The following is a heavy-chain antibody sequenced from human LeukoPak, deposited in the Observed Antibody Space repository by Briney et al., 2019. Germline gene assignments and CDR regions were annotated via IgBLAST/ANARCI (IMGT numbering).Heavy chain of an antibody. D-gene: IGHD1-14*01. V-gene: IGHV4-61*01. CDR1: GGSVSSDSYY. CDR3: ARAVSDSGYWYFDL. Sequence: SETLSLTCTVSGGSVSSDSYYWSWIRQPPEKGLEWIAYMYHRGSTNYNPSLRSRVTMSVDTSKNQFSLKLSSVTAADTAVYYRARAVSDSGYWYFDLWGRGTLVTVSS. J-gene: IGHJ2*01. CDR2: MYHRGST.